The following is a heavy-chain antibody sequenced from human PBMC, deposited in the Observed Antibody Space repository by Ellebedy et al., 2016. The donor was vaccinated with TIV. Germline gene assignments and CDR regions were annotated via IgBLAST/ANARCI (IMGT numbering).Heavy chain of an antibody. CDR1: GYTFTSYG. D-gene: IGHD2-15*01. V-gene: IGHV1-18*04. CDR3: ARDLYCSDGICYSHLRTVDN. CDR2: ISAYNCNT. Sequence: AASVKVSCKASGYTFTSYGISWVRQAPGQGLAWMGWISAYNCNTNYEQKFQGRVTMTTDTSTSTAYMELRSLRSDDTAVYYCARDLYCSDGICYSHLRTVDNWGQGTLVTVSS. J-gene: IGHJ4*02.